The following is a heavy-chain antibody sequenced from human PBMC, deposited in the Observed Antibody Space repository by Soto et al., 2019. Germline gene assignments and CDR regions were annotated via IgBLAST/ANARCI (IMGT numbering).Heavy chain of an antibody. Sequence: SETLSLTCTVSGGSISSSSYYWGWIRQPPGKGLEWIGSIYYSGSTYYNPSLKSRVTISVDTSKNQFSLKLSSVTAADTAVYYCARLPQYSSSSPDYYYYMDVWGKGTTVTVSS. CDR1: GGSISSSSYY. V-gene: IGHV4-39*01. CDR2: IYYSGST. J-gene: IGHJ6*03. CDR3: ARLPQYSSSSPDYYYYMDV. D-gene: IGHD6-6*01.